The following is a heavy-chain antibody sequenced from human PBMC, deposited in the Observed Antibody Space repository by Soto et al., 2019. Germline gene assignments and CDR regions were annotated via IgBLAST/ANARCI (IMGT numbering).Heavy chain of an antibody. V-gene: IGHV3-23*01. J-gene: IGHJ4*02. CDR2: ISGSGGST. D-gene: IGHD6-6*01. Sequence: EVQLLVSGGGLVQPGGSLRLSCAASGFTFSSYAMSWVRQVPGKGLEWVSAISGSGGSTYYADSVNGRFTISRDNSKNTLYLQMNSLRAEDTAVYYCAKGDIAAQLGNFDYWGQGPLVTVSS. CDR1: GFTFSSYA. CDR3: AKGDIAAQLGNFDY.